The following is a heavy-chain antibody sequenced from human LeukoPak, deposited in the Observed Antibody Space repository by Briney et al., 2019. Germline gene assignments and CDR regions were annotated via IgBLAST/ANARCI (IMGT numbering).Heavy chain of an antibody. J-gene: IGHJ4*02. CDR2: ISAYNGDT. D-gene: IGHD6-19*01. V-gene: IGHV1-18*01. Sequence: GASVKVSCKASGYTFTRYGISWVRQAPGQGLERMGWISAYNGDTNYAQRLQGRVTMTTDTSTSTAYMELRSLRSEDTAVYYCAREYSNGWFFDYWGQGTLVTVSS. CDR1: GYTFTRYG. CDR3: AREYSNGWFFDY.